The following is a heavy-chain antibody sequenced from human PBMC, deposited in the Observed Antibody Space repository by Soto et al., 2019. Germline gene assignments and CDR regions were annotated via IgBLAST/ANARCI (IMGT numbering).Heavy chain of an antibody. CDR3: VSDRGYGHASVPYS. Sequence: QAQLVESGGGVVQPGRSLRLSCAASGFAFSSYGMHWVRQAPGTGLEWVAVISYDGSRQHYADSVKGRFTISRDNSMNMVLLQISSLRAEDTAVYYCVSDRGYGHASVPYSWGQGTLVSVSS. CDR1: GFAFSSYG. CDR2: ISYDGSRQ. V-gene: IGHV3-30*03. D-gene: IGHD5-18*01. J-gene: IGHJ4*02.